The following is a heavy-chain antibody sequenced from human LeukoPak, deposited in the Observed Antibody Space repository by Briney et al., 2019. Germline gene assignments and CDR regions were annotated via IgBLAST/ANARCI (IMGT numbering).Heavy chain of an antibody. D-gene: IGHD3-10*01. CDR3: ARVMVSERYDS. J-gene: IGHJ5*01. Sequence: ASVKVSCKASGYTFTGYYIHWVRQAPGQGLEWMGWINPNNGGTIYAQKFQGRVTMTRDTSISTAYMELSRLRSDDTAVYYCARVMVSERYDSWGQGTLVTVSS. CDR1: GYTFTGYY. CDR2: INPNNGGT. V-gene: IGHV1-2*02.